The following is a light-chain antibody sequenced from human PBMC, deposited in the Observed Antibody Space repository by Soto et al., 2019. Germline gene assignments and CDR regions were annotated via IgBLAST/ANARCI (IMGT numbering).Light chain of an antibody. J-gene: IGKJ2*01. CDR1: QSISRYY. CDR2: DAS. Sequence: EIVLTQSPGTLSLSPGERATLSCRASQSISRYYLAWYQQKPGQAPRLLIYDASSRATGIPDRFSGSGSGTDFTLTISRLEPEDFAVYYCQQYGSSPYTFGQGTKLEI. V-gene: IGKV3-20*01. CDR3: QQYGSSPYT.